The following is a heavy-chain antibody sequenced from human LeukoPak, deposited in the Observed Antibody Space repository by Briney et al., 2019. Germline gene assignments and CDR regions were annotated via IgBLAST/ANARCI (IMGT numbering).Heavy chain of an antibody. CDR1: GGSISSGSYY. CDR3: ARERVVGATPVDY. V-gene: IGHV4-61*02. D-gene: IGHD1-26*01. CDR2: IYTSGST. J-gene: IGHJ4*02. Sequence: SGTLSLTCTVSGGSISSGSYYWGWIRQPAGKGREWIGRIYTSGSTNYNPSLKSRVTISVDTSKNQFSLKLSSVTAADTAVYYCARERVVGATPVDYWGQGTLVTVSS.